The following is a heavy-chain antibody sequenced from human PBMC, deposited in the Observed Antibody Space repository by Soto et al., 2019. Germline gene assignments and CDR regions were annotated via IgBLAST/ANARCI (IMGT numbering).Heavy chain of an antibody. Sequence: QITLKESGPTLVKPTQTLTLTCTFSGFSLSTSGVGVGWIRQPPGKALEWLALIYWDDDKRYSPSLKSRLTITKDTSKNQVVLTMTNMDPVDTATYYCAHSLIGYYYDSSDSNWFDPWGQGTLVTVSS. J-gene: IGHJ5*02. V-gene: IGHV2-5*02. CDR2: IYWDDDK. CDR3: AHSLIGYYYDSSDSNWFDP. CDR1: GFSLSTSGVG. D-gene: IGHD3-22*01.